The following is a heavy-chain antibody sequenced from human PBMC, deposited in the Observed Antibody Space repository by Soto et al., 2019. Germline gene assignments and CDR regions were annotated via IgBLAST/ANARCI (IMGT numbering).Heavy chain of an antibody. CDR3: ARLVVVVAASGNDAFDI. D-gene: IGHD2-15*01. Sequence: SETLSLTCTVSGGSISSSSYYWGWIRQPPGKGLEWIGSIYYSGSTYYNPSLKSRVTISVDTSKNQFSLKLSSVTAADTAVYYCARLVVVVAASGNDAFDIWGQGTMVTVSS. CDR2: IYYSGST. V-gene: IGHV4-39*01. CDR1: GGSISSSSYY. J-gene: IGHJ3*02.